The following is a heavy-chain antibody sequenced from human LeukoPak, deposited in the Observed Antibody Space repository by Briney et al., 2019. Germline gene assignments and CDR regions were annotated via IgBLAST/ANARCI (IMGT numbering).Heavy chain of an antibody. Sequence: GGSLRLSCAASGFTFSNYWIHWVRQAPGKGLVWVSCINNDGISTIYADSVKGRFTISRDNAKNTLYLQMNSLRAEDTAVYYCARGGLDHAFDIWGQGTMVTVSS. V-gene: IGHV3-74*01. D-gene: IGHD3-9*01. J-gene: IGHJ3*02. CDR3: ARGGLDHAFDI. CDR2: INNDGIST. CDR1: GFTFSNYW.